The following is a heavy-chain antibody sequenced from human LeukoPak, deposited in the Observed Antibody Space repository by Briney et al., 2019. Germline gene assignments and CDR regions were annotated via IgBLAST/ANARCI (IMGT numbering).Heavy chain of an antibody. D-gene: IGHD3-22*01. CDR2: IIPIFGTA. CDR1: RGTFSSYA. Sequence: ASVKVSCKASRGTFSSYAISWVRQAPGQGLEWMGGIIPIFGTANYAQKFQGRVTITTDESTSTAYMELSSLRSEDTAVYYCARGGDYYDSSGYIFDYWGQGTLVTVSS. CDR3: ARGGDYYDSSGYIFDY. J-gene: IGHJ4*02. V-gene: IGHV1-69*05.